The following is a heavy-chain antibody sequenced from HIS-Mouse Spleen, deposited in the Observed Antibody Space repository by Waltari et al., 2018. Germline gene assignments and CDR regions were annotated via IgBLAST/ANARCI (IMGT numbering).Heavy chain of an antibody. CDR2: INPNSGGT. CDR1: GYTFTGYY. Sequence: QVQLVQSGAEVKKPGASVKVSCKASGYTFTGYYMHWVRQAPGQGLEWMGGINPNSGGTNYAQKFQGRVTMTRDTSISTAYMELSRLRSDDTAVYYCARRGVVPAAAGKIDYWGQGTLVTVSS. D-gene: IGHD6-13*01. V-gene: IGHV1-2*02. CDR3: ARRGVVPAAAGKIDY. J-gene: IGHJ4*02.